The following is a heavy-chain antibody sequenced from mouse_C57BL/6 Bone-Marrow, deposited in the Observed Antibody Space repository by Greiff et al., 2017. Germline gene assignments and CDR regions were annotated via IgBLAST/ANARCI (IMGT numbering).Heavy chain of an antibody. CDR3: ARDGYYAWFAY. J-gene: IGHJ3*01. Sequence: QVQLQQSGAELVRPGTSVKMSCKASGYTFPNYWIGWAKQRPGHGLEWIGDIYPGGGYTNYNEKFKGKATLTADKSSSTAYMQFSSLTSEDSAIYYCARDGYYAWFAYWGQGTLVTVSA. D-gene: IGHD2-3*01. CDR1: GYTFPNYW. V-gene: IGHV1-63*01. CDR2: IYPGGGYT.